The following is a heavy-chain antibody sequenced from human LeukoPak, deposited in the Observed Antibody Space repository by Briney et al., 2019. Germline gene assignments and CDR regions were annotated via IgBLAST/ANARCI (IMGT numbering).Heavy chain of an antibody. Sequence: GASVKVSCKASGGTFSSYAISWVRQAPGQGLEWMGRIIPILGIANYAQKFQGRVTMTEDTSTDTAYMELSSLRSEDTAVYYCATPPAYCSSTSCYTGSHYYMDVWGKGTTVTVSS. D-gene: IGHD2-2*02. V-gene: IGHV1-69*04. J-gene: IGHJ6*03. CDR2: IIPILGIA. CDR1: GGTFSSYA. CDR3: ATPPAYCSSTSCYTGSHYYMDV.